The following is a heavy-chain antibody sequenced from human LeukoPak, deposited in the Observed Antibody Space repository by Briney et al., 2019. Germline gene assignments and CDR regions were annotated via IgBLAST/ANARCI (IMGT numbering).Heavy chain of an antibody. V-gene: IGHV1-2*02. CDR3: AVLVRGVYYYYYGMDV. D-gene: IGHD3-10*01. Sequence: ASVKVSCKASGYTFTGYYTHWVRQAPGQGLEWMGWINPNSGGTNYAQKFQGRVTMTRDTSISTAYMELSRLRSDDTAVYYCAVLVRGVYYYYYGMDVWGQGTTVTVSS. CDR1: GYTFTGYY. CDR2: INPNSGGT. J-gene: IGHJ6*02.